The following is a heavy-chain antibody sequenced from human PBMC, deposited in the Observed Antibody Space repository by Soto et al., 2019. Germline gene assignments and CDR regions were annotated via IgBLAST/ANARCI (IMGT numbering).Heavy chain of an antibody. J-gene: IGHJ2*01. D-gene: IGHD4-17*01. V-gene: IGHV1-8*01. CDR2: MNPSSGNT. Sequence: QVQLVQSGAEVKKPGASVKVSCKASGYTFTSYDINWVRQATGQGLEWMGWMNPSSGNTGYAEKFKGRVTMTRNTSISTAYMELSSLRSEDTAVYYCAVYGVNRYWYFDLWGRGTLVTVSS. CDR1: GYTFTSYD. CDR3: AVYGVNRYWYFDL.